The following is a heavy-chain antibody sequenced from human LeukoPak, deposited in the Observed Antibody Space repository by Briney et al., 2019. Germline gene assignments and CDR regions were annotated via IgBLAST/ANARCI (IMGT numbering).Heavy chain of an antibody. V-gene: IGHV4-59*01. CDR3: ASWSPSDY. Sequence: PSETLSLTCTVSGGSISSYYWSWIRQPPGKGLEWIGYIYYSGSTNYNPSLKSRVTISVDTSKNQFSLKLSSVTAADTAVYYCASWSPSDYWGQGTLVTVSS. CDR2: IYYSGST. J-gene: IGHJ4*02. CDR1: GGSISSYY.